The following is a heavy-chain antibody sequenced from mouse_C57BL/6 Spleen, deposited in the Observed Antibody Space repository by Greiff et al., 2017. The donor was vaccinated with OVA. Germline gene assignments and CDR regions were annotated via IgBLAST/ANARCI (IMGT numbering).Heavy chain of an antibody. CDR1: GYTFTTYP. CDR3: ARGGYDYDDAMDY. D-gene: IGHD2-4*01. Sequence: VQLQESGAELVKPGASVKMSCKASGYTFTTYPIEWMKQNHGKSLEWIGNFHPYNDDTKYNEKFKGKATLTVEKSSSTVYLELSRLTSDDSAVYYCARGGYDYDDAMDYWGQGTSVTVSS. V-gene: IGHV1-47*01. J-gene: IGHJ4*01. CDR2: FHPYNDDT.